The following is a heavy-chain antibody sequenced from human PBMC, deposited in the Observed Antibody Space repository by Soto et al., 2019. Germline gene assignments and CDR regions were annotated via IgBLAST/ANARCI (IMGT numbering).Heavy chain of an antibody. CDR3: AKDRDPHTYGDYALEV. D-gene: IGHD4-17*01. CDR2: ISYDGSNK. J-gene: IGHJ6*04. V-gene: IGHV3-30*18. Sequence: GGSLRLSCAASGFTFSSYGMHWVRQAPGKGLEWVAVISYDGSNKYYADSVKGRFTISRDNSKNTLYLQMNSLRAEDTAVYYCAKDRDPHTYGDYALEVWGKGTTVTVSS. CDR1: GFTFSSYG.